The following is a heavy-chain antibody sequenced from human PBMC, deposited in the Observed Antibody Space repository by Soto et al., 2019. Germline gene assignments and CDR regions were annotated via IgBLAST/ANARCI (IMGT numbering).Heavy chain of an antibody. CDR3: AKDRRSTSRMYYFDY. CDR2: ISASGGTP. V-gene: IGHV3-23*01. J-gene: IGHJ4*02. Sequence: GGSLRLSCAASGLTFNTYAMSWVRQAPGRGLEWVSGISASGGTPYYADSVKGRFTVSRDNSKNMLYLQMNSLRAEDTAVYYCAKDRRSTSRMYYFDYWGQGTLVTVSS. CDR1: GLTFNTYA. D-gene: IGHD6-6*01.